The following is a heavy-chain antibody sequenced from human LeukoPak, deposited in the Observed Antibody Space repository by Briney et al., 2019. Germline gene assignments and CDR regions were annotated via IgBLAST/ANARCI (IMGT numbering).Heavy chain of an antibody. D-gene: IGHD2-15*01. CDR2: IIPIFGTA. J-gene: IGHJ5*02. CDR1: GGTFSSYA. Sequence: SVKVSCKASGGTFSSYAISWVRQAPGQGLEWMGGIIPIFGTANYAQKFQGRVTITADESTSTAYMELSSLRSEDTAVYYCARDRVVVVVAATSWFDPWGQGTLVTVSS. CDR3: ARDRVVVVVAATSWFDP. V-gene: IGHV1-69*13.